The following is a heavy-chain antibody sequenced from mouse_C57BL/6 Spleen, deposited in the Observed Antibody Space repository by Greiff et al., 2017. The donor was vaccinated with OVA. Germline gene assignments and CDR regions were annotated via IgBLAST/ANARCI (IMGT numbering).Heavy chain of an antibody. V-gene: IGHV1-72*01. CDR2: IDPNSGGN. J-gene: IGHJ1*03. Sequence: QVQLQQPGAELVKPGASVKLSCKASGYTFTSSWMHWVKQRPGRGLEWIGRIDPNSGGNKYTEKFKSKATLTVDKPSSTAYMPLSSLTSEDSAVYYCAREGYYWYCDVWGTGTTVTGAS. CDR1: GYTFTSSW. D-gene: IGHD2-2*01. CDR3: AREGYYWYCDV.